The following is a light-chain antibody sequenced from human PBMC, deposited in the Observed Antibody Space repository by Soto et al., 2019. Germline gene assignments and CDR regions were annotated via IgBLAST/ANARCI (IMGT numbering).Light chain of an antibody. V-gene: IGLV1-36*01. CDR1: SSNIGNNA. CDR3: ASWDDSLNAYV. CDR2: YDN. J-gene: IGLJ1*01. Sequence: QSVLTQPPSVSEAPRQRVTISCSRSSSNIGNNAVNWYQQLPGQAPKIVIYYDNLLTSGVSDRFSGSKSGISASLAISDLQSDDEADYYCASWDDSLNAYVFGPGTKVTVL.